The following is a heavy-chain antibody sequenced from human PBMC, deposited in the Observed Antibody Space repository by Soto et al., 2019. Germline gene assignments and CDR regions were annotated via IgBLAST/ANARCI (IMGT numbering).Heavy chain of an antibody. CDR1: GFTFSTYG. Sequence: GGSLRLSCAASGFTFSTYGMTWVRQAPGKGLEWVSGISYGGSGTFYADSVKGRFTISRDNSKNTVFLQMHSLRVEDTAVYYCATVPSITVSSKAYFDFWGQGTPVTVSS. J-gene: IGHJ4*02. V-gene: IGHV3-23*01. D-gene: IGHD6-19*01. CDR3: ATVPSITVSSKAYFDF. CDR2: ISYGGSGT.